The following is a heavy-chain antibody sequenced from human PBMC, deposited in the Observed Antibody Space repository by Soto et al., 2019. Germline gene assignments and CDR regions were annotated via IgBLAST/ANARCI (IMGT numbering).Heavy chain of an antibody. J-gene: IGHJ3*02. CDR1: GYTFTGYY. CDR2: INPNSGGT. D-gene: IGHD2-15*01. CDR3: ARVPDIVVVVAATRHAFDI. V-gene: IGHV1-2*02. Sequence: ASVKVSCKASGYTFTGYYMHWVRQAPGQGLEWMGWINPNSGGTNYAQKFQGRVTMTRDTSISTAYMGLSRLRSDDTAVYYCARVPDIVVVVAATRHAFDIWGQGTMVTVSS.